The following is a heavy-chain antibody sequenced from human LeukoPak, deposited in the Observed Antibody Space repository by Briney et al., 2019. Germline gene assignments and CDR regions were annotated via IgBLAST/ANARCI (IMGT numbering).Heavy chain of an antibody. V-gene: IGHV3-30*18. CDR3: AKQRSGGSGWCMDY. D-gene: IGHD6-19*01. Sequence: GGSLRLSCAASGFTFSSYGMHWVRQAPGKGREWVAVISYDGSNEYYTDSVKSRFTISRDDSKNTLYLQMNSLRAEDTAVYYCAKQRSGGSGWCMDYWGQGTLVTVSS. J-gene: IGHJ4*02. CDR2: ISYDGSNE. CDR1: GFTFSSYG.